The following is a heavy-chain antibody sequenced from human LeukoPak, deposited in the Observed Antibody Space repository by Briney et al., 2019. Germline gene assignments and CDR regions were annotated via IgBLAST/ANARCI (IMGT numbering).Heavy chain of an antibody. CDR2: INHSGST. V-gene: IGHV4-34*01. CDR1: GGSFSGYS. J-gene: IGHJ6*04. Sequence: SETLSLTCAVYGGSFSGYSWSWIRQPPRKGLEWIGEINHSGSTNYNPSLKSRVTISVDTSKNQFSLKLSSVTAADTAVYYCARGGYGSGSYPYYYYYYGMDVWGKGTTVTVSS. D-gene: IGHD3-10*01. CDR3: ARGGYGSGSYPYYYYYYGMDV.